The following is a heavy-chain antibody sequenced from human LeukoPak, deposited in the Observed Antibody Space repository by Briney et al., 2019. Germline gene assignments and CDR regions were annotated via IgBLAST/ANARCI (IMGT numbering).Heavy chain of an antibody. CDR1: GGTFSSYA. CDR3: ARVVRMGYCSGGSCPGPIDY. V-gene: IGHV1-2*02. CDR2: INPNSGGT. D-gene: IGHD2-15*01. J-gene: IGHJ4*02. Sequence: ASVKVSCKASGGTFSSYAISWVRQAPGQGLEWMGWINPNSGGTNYAQKFQGRVTMTRDTSISTAYMELSRLRSDDTAVYYCARVVRMGYCSGGSCPGPIDYWGQGTLVTVSS.